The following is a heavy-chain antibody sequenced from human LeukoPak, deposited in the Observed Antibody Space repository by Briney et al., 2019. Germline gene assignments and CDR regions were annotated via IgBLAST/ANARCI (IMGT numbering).Heavy chain of an antibody. CDR2: ISGSAITT. CDR1: GFTFSSYA. D-gene: IGHD6-13*01. CDR3: AKVSTWSKYYFDY. J-gene: IGHJ4*02. Sequence: GGSLRLSCTASGFTFSSYAMSWVRQAPGKGLEWVSTISGSAITTYYADSVTGRFTISRDNSKNALYLQMDSLRAEDTAVYYCAKVSTWSKYYFDYWGQGTLVTVSS. V-gene: IGHV3-23*01.